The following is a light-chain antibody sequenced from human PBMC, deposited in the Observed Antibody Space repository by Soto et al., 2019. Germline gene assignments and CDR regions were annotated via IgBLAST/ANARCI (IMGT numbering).Light chain of an antibody. J-gene: IGLJ1*01. V-gene: IGLV2-14*01. CDR1: SSDVGYYNY. Sequence: QSVLTQPASVSGSPGQSITISCTGTSSDVGYYNYVSWYQQHPGKAPELLIYEVGYRPSGVSNRFSGSKSGNTASLTISGLQAEDEADYYCSSYTTSSILHVFGTGTKVTV. CDR3: SSYTTSSILHV. CDR2: EVG.